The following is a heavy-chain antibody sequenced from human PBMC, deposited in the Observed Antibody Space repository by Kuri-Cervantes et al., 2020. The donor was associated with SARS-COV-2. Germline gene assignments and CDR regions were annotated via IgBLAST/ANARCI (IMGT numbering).Heavy chain of an antibody. CDR2: IWYDGSNK. D-gene: IGHD2-15*01. Sequence: SLKISCAASGFTFSSYGMHWVRQAPGKGLEWVAVIWYDGSNKYYADSVKGRFTISRDNSKNTLYLQMNSLRAEDTAVYYCARDPVVVAAADWDGMDVWGQGTTVTVS. CDR1: GFTFSSYG. J-gene: IGHJ6*02. CDR3: ARDPVVVAAADWDGMDV. V-gene: IGHV3-33*08.